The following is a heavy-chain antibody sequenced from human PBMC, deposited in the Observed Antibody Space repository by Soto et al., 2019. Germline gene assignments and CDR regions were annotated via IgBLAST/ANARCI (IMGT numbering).Heavy chain of an antibody. V-gene: IGHV4-59*01. J-gene: IGHJ3*02. CDR3: ARDREYYDSSGYYLDAFDI. D-gene: IGHD3-22*01. CDR1: GGSISSYY. Sequence: QVQLQESGPGLVKPSETLSLTCTVSGGSISSYYWSWIRQPPGKGLEWIGYIYYSGSTNYNPSLKSPATISAHTSKNQFPLKLSSVTAADTAVYYCARDREYYDSSGYYLDAFDIWAQGTMVTVSS. CDR2: IYYSGST.